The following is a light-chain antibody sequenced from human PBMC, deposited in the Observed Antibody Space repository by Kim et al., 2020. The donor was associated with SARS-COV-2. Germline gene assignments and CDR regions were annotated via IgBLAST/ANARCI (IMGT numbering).Light chain of an antibody. V-gene: IGKV1-5*03. CDR3: QQYSNYPYT. J-gene: IGKJ2*01. CDR2: KAS. Sequence: QVTQSPSTLSASVGDRVTITCRASHSISSWLAWYQQKAGKAPKVLIYKASTLDSGVPSRFSGSGAGTEFTLTISSLQPDDFATYYCQQYSNYPYTFGQGTKLEI. CDR1: HSISSW.